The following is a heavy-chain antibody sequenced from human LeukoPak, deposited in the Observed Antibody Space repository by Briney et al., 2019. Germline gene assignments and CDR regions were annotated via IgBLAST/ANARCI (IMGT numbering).Heavy chain of an antibody. J-gene: IGHJ4*02. CDR3: ARESVRRISRRSKGFFDY. CDR1: GFTFSSYG. CDR2: IRYDGSNK. D-gene: IGHD3-3*02. V-gene: IGHV3-30*02. Sequence: GGSRRLSCAASGFTFSSYGMHWVRQAPGKGLEWVAFIRYDGSNKYYADSVKGRFTLFRDNSRNTLYLQMNSVRAEDTAVYYCARESVRRISRRSKGFFDYWGRGTRVTVSS.